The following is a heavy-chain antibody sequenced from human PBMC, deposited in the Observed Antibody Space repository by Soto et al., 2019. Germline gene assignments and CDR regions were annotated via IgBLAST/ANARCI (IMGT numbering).Heavy chain of an antibody. Sequence: GGSLRLSCTASGFTFGDYAMSWFRQAPGKGLEWVGFIRSKAYGGTTEYAASVKGRFTISRDDSKSIAYLQMNSLKTEDTAVYYCTTAKTELLWFGEYVDYWGQGTLVTVSS. CDR1: GFTFGDYA. D-gene: IGHD3-10*01. V-gene: IGHV3-49*03. J-gene: IGHJ4*02. CDR3: TTAKTELLWFGEYVDY. CDR2: IRSKAYGGTT.